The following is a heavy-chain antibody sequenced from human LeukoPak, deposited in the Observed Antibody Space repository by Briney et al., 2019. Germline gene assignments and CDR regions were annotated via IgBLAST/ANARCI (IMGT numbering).Heavy chain of an antibody. CDR1: GFTFSSYS. J-gene: IGHJ4*02. Sequence: PGGSLRLSCAASGFTFSSYSMNWVRQAPGKGLEWVSSISSSSSYIYYADSVKGRFTISRDNSKNTLYLQMNSLRAEDTAVYYCAKDLSHMYYYDSSGYSYYFDYWGQGTLVTVSS. CDR2: ISSSSSYI. V-gene: IGHV3-21*04. CDR3: AKDLSHMYYYDSSGYSYYFDY. D-gene: IGHD3-22*01.